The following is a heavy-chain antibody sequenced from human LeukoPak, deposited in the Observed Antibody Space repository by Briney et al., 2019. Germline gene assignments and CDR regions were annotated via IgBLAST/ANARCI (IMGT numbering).Heavy chain of an antibody. CDR2: INPDGNKK. CDR1: GLTFSSSW. V-gene: IGHV3-7*04. Sequence: GGSLRLSCAVSGLTFSSSWMDWVRQAPGKGLEWVASINPDGNKKYSADSVKGRFTISRDNAENSLYLQMNSLRAEDTAVYYCARAAYCSGDCYSNFDYWGQGTLVTVSS. CDR3: ARAAYCSGDCYSNFDY. D-gene: IGHD2-21*02. J-gene: IGHJ4*02.